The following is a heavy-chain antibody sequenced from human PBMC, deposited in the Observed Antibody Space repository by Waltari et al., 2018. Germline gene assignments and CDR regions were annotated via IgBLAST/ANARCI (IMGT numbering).Heavy chain of an antibody. CDR2: IIPILGIA. D-gene: IGHD6-13*01. V-gene: IGHV1-69*02. CDR1: GATFSSYT. Sequence: QVQLVQSGAEVKKPGSSVKVSCQASGATFSSYTISWVRQAPGQGLEWMGRIIPILGIANYAQKFQGRVTITADKSTSTAYMELSSLRSEDTAVYYCARGASSSWRFDYWGQGTLVTVSS. J-gene: IGHJ4*02. CDR3: ARGASSSWRFDY.